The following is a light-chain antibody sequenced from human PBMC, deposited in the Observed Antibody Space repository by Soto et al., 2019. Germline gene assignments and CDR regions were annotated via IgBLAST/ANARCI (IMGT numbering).Light chain of an antibody. Sequence: DIQMTQSPSTLSAFVGDRVTITCRASQSISTSLAWCQQKPGKAPKLLIYLASSLESGVPARFSGSGSATDFTLSISSLQPDDFATYYCQQYGSYSRTFGQGTKVDSK. CDR3: QQYGSYSRT. J-gene: IGKJ1*01. CDR2: LAS. CDR1: QSISTS. V-gene: IGKV1-5*03.